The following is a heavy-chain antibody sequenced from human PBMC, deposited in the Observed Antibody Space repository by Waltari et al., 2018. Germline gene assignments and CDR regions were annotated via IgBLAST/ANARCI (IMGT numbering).Heavy chain of an antibody. Sequence: EVQLVESGGGLVQPGGSLRLSCAASVFTFSSYWMHWVRQAPGKGLAWVSRINSDGSSTSYADSVMGRFTISRDNAKNTLYLQMNSLSVDDTAVYYCAELSSSAFHIWGQGTMVTVSS. CDR1: VFTFSSYW. J-gene: IGHJ3*02. V-gene: IGHV3-74*01. CDR2: INSDGSST. CDR3: AELSSSAFHI. D-gene: IGHD1-7*01.